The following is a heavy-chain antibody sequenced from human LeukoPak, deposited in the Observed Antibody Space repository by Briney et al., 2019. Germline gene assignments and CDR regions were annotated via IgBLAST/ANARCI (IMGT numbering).Heavy chain of an antibody. J-gene: IGHJ4*02. V-gene: IGHV1-2*02. CDR1: GYTFTGYY. Sequence: ASVKVSCKASGYTFTGYYRHWVRQPPAQGLEGMGWINPNSGGTNYAQKFQGRVTMTRDTSISTAYMELSRLRSDDTAVYYCARDAHVLRFLEWLLSYWGQGTLVTVSS. CDR3: ARDAHVLRFLEWLLSY. CDR2: INPNSGGT. D-gene: IGHD3-3*01.